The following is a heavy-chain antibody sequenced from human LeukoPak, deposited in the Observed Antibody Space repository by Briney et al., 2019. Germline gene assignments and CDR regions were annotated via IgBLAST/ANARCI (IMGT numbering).Heavy chain of an antibody. V-gene: IGHV3-30*04. CDR1: GFTFSSYA. J-gene: IGHJ4*02. D-gene: IGHD3-22*01. CDR3: ASRSSGYYYDY. Sequence: GRSLRLSCAASGFTFSSYAMHWVRQAPGKGLEWVAVISYDGSNKYYADSVKGRFTISRDNPKNTLYLQMNSLRAEDTAVYYCASRSSGYYYDYWGQGTLVTVSS. CDR2: ISYDGSNK.